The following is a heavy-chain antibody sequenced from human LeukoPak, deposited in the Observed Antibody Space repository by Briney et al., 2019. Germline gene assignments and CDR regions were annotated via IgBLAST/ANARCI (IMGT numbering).Heavy chain of an antibody. J-gene: IGHJ4*02. D-gene: IGHD6-19*01. CDR2: TKEDGSEK. CDR3: ARSTGWYLDY. CDR1: GFTFSSYW. V-gene: IGHV3-7*01. Sequence: GGSLRLSCAASGFTFSSYWMSWVRQGPGKGLEWVANTKEDGSEKYYVDSVKGRFTISRDNAKNSLYLQMNSLRVEDTAVFYCARSTGWYLDYWGQGTLVTVSS.